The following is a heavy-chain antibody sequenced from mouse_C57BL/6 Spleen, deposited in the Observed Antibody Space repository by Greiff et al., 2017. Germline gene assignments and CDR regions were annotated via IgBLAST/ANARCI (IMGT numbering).Heavy chain of an antibody. V-gene: IGHV14-3*01. CDR3: ANYGSSYGGSGYFDY. D-gene: IGHD1-1*01. CDR2: IDPANGNT. CDR1: GFNIKNTY. J-gene: IGHJ2*01. Sequence: EVQRVESVAELVRPGASVKLSCTASGFNIKNTYMHWVKQRPEQGLEWIGRIDPANGNTKYAPKFQGKATITADTSSNTAYLQLSSLTSEDTAIYYCANYGSSYGGSGYFDYWGQGTTLTVSS.